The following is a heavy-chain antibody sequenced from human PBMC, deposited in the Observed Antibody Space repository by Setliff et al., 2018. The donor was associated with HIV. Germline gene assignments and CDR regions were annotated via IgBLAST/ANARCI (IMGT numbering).Heavy chain of an antibody. D-gene: IGHD1-20*01. J-gene: IGHJ4*02. CDR3: ARDPGITAKPFYFDC. CDR2: INPSGGDT. Sequence: SVKVSCKASGYTFTNYYMHWVRQAPRHGLEWMGIINPSGGDTEYAQKFQDRVTMTTDTSTSTVYMELNSLRAEDTAVYYCARDPGITAKPFYFDCWGQGTLVTVSS. V-gene: IGHV1-46*01. CDR1: GYTFTNYY.